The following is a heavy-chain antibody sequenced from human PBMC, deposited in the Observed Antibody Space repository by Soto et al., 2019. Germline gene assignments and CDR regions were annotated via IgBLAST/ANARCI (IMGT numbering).Heavy chain of an antibody. CDR3: AKDPSFDSSGPKGQYFQH. J-gene: IGHJ1*01. Sequence: GGSLRLSCAASGFTFSSYAMSWVRQAPGKGLEWVSAISGSGGSTYYADSVKGRFTISRDNSKNTLYLQMNSLRAEDTAVYYCAKDPSFDSSGPKGQYFQHWGQGTLVTVSS. D-gene: IGHD6-19*01. CDR2: ISGSGGST. CDR1: GFTFSSYA. V-gene: IGHV3-23*01.